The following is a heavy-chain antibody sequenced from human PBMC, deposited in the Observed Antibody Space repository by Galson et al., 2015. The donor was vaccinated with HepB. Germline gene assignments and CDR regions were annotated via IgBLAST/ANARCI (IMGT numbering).Heavy chain of an antibody. V-gene: IGHV3-30*03. D-gene: IGHD4-17*01. CDR1: RFTFSDHG. CDR3: ARSDRYHGDQHYYFDY. J-gene: IGHJ4*02. Sequence: SLRLSCAASRFTFSDHGMHWVRQAPGKGLEWVAVMSYDGSNKYYADSVKGRFTISRDNSKNTLYLHMNSLRAEDTAVYYCARSDRYHGDQHYYFDYWGQGTLVTVSS. CDR2: MSYDGSNK.